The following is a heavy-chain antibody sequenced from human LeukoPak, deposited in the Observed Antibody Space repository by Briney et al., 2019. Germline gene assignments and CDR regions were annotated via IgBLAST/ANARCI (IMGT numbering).Heavy chain of an antibody. V-gene: IGHV4-39*01. CDR2: IYYSGST. D-gene: IGHD4-17*01. CDR3: ARGPKTTETTFKTFYYNAMDV. Sequence: SETLSLTCTVSGGSISSSSYYWGWIRQPPGKGLEWIGSIYYSGSTYYNPSLKSRVTISVDTSKNQFSLKLSSVTAADTAVYYCARGPKTTETTFKTFYYNAMDVWGQGTTVTVSS. CDR1: GGSISSSSYY. J-gene: IGHJ6*02.